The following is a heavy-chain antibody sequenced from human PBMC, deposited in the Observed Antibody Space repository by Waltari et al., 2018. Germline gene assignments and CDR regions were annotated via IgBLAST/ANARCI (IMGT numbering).Heavy chain of an antibody. CDR2: SFYSGIT. CDR3: AVSNNWNRYYFDS. CDR1: GDSINSGDYY. J-gene: IGHJ4*02. Sequence: QVQLQESGPGLVKPSQTLSLTCSVSGDSINSGDYYWTWIRQPPGKGLEWIGHSFYSGITYYNPSLKSRVFISIDASKNQFSLKVNSVTAADTAVYFCAVSNNWNRYYFDSWGQGTLVTVSS. D-gene: IGHD1-20*01. V-gene: IGHV4-30-4*08.